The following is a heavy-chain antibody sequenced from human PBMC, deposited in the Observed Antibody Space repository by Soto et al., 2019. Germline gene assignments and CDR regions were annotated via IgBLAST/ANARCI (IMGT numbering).Heavy chain of an antibody. D-gene: IGHD6-13*01. J-gene: IGHJ4*02. CDR3: TKDGEEASAATSY. V-gene: IGHV3-23*01. CDR2: LSRRARAT. Sequence: WGSLRLSCAASGFTFSSYAMSWVRQAPGKGLEWVSSLSRRARATYYADSVRGRLTVSSDDSRNTLYLQMSSLRAEDTALYYCTKDGEEASAATSYWGQGTLVTVSS. CDR1: GFTFSSYA.